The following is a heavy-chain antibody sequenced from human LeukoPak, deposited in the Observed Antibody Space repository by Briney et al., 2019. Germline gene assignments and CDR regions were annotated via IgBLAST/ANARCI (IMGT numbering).Heavy chain of an antibody. CDR1: RFTLSSYG. J-gene: IGHJ6*02. Sequence: GGSLRLSCAAPRFTLSSYGMNWVRQAPGKGLEWVSWISSSSSYMYYADSVKGRFTISRDNAKNSLYLQMNSLRAEDTAVYYCARPSGGYYYGMDVWGQGTTVTVSS. D-gene: IGHD3-16*01. CDR2: ISSSSSYM. CDR3: ARPSGGYYYGMDV. V-gene: IGHV3-21*01.